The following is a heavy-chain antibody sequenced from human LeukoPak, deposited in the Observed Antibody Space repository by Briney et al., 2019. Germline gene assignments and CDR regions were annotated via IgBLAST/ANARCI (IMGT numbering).Heavy chain of an antibody. CDR3: AGVATTQTFDY. J-gene: IGHJ4*02. CDR2: ISSSGSTT. CDR1: GFTFSSYA. V-gene: IGHV3-48*03. Sequence: AGGSLRLSCAASGFTFSSYAMSWVRQAPGKGLEWVSAISSSGSTTYYADSVKGRFTISRDNAKNSLYLQMNSLRAEDTAVYYCAGVATTQTFDYWGQGTMVTVSS. D-gene: IGHD5-12*01.